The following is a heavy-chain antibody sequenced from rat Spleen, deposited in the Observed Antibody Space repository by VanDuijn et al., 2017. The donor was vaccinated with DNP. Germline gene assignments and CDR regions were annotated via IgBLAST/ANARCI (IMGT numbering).Heavy chain of an antibody. D-gene: IGHD1-2*01. Sequence: EVQLVESGGGLVQPGRSLKLSCAASGFTFSDYAMAWVRQAPTKGLEWVASISPSGGSTSYRDSVKGRFTISRDNAQNTLYLQMSKLGSEDTAIYYCAKSIHFDYWGQGVMVTVSS. CDR2: ISPSGGST. CDR1: GFTFSDYA. J-gene: IGHJ2*01. V-gene: IGHV5S13*01. CDR3: AKSIHFDY.